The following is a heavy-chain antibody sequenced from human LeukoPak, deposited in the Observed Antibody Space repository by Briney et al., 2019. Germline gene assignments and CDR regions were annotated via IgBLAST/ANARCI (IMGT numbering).Heavy chain of an antibody. CDR3: ARVYDYVWGSCPPVFDP. V-gene: IGHV4-59*01. CDR1: GGSISSYY. J-gene: IGHJ5*02. Sequence: SETLSLTCTVSGGSISSYYWSWVRQPPGKGLEWIGYIYYSGSTNYHPSLKSRVTISVDTSKNQFALKLSSVTAADTAVYYCARVYDYVWGSCPPVFDPWGQGILVTVSS. CDR2: IYYSGST. D-gene: IGHD3-16*01.